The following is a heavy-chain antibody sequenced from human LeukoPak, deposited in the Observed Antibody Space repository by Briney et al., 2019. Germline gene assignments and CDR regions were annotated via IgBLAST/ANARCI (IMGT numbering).Heavy chain of an antibody. D-gene: IGHD3-22*01. CDR2: ISWNSGSI. Sequence: GRSLRLSRAASGFTFDDYAMHWVRQAPGKGLEWVSGISWNSGSIGYADSVKGRFTISRDNAKNSLYLQMNSLRAEDTALYYCAKDILSSNYDSSGYLFDPWGQGTLVTVTS. CDR3: AKDILSSNYDSSGYLFDP. V-gene: IGHV3-9*01. CDR1: GFTFDDYA. J-gene: IGHJ5*02.